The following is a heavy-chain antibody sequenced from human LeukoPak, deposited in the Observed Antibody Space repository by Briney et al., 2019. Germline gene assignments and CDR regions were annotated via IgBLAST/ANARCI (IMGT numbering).Heavy chain of an antibody. CDR1: GGSISSSSYY. CDR2: IYYSGST. V-gene: IGHV4-39*01. J-gene: IGHJ4*02. CDR3: ARSKYSSGWYPAY. D-gene: IGHD6-19*01. Sequence: PSETLSLTCTVSGGSISSSSYYWGWIRQPPGKGLEWIGSIYYSGSTYYNPSLKSRVTISVDTSKNQFSLKLSSVTAADTAVYYCARSKYSSGWYPAYWGQGTLVTVSS.